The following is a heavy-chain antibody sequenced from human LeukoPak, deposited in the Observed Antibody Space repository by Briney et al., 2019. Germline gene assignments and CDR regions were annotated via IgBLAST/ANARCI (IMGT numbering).Heavy chain of an antibody. V-gene: IGHV1-8*03. J-gene: IGHJ4*02. Sequence: ASVKVSCKASGYTFTSYDINWVRQATGQGLEWMGWMNPNSGNTGYAQKFQGRVTITRNTSISTAYMELSSLRSEDTAVYYCARGTRGGSGWYSAYIVYFDYWGQGTLVTVSS. D-gene: IGHD6-19*01. CDR3: ARGTRGGSGWYSAYIVYFDY. CDR2: MNPNSGNT. CDR1: GYTFTSYD.